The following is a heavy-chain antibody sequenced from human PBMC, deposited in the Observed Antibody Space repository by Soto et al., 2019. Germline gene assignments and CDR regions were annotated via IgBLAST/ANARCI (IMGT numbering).Heavy chain of an antibody. CDR2: IYYSGST. CDR1: GGSVRSSSYY. J-gene: IGHJ3*02. Sequence: SETLSLTCTVTGGSVRSSSYYWGWIRQPPGKGLEWIGSIYYSGSTCYNPSLKRRVTISVDTSKKQFSLKLSSVTAADTAVYYWATLTVTTWRPDFDIWGQGIMVTVS. D-gene: IGHD4-17*01. CDR3: ATLTVTTWRPDFDI. V-gene: IGHV4-39*01.